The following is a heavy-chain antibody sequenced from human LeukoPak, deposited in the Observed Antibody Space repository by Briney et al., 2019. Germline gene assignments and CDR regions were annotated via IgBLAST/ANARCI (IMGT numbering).Heavy chain of an antibody. D-gene: IGHD3-22*01. J-gene: IGHJ4*02. Sequence: PGGSLRLSCAASGFTFSSYAMSWVRQAPGKGLEWVSAISGSGGSTYYADSVKGRFTISRDNSKNTLYLQMNSLRAEDTAVYYCAKDRNVVTYYYDSSGYYKGDYFDYWGQGTLVTVSS. CDR1: GFTFSSYA. CDR3: AKDRNVVTYYYDSSGYYKGDYFDY. CDR2: ISGSGGST. V-gene: IGHV3-23*01.